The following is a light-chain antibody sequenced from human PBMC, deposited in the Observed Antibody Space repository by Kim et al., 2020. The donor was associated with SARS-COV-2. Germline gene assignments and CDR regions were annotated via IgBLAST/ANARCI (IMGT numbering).Light chain of an antibody. CDR3: GTWDSSLSAGRV. Sequence: QKVTISCSGSSSNNGNNYVSWYQQLPGTAPKLLIYDNNKRPSGIPDRFSGSKSGTSATLGITGLQTGDEADYYCGTWDSSLSAGRVFGGGTKLTVL. V-gene: IGLV1-51*01. CDR1: SSNNGNNY. CDR2: DNN. J-gene: IGLJ3*02.